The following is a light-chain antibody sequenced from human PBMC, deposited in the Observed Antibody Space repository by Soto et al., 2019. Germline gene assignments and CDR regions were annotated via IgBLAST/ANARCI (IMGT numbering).Light chain of an antibody. J-gene: IGKJ1*01. CDR3: QQYYSTPQT. V-gene: IGKV4-1*01. CDR2: WAS. Sequence: DIVLTQSPDSLAVSLGERATINCKSSQSVLYSSNNKNFLAWYQQKPGQPPKLLIYWASTRESGVPDRFSGSGFRTDFNLTISSLQAEDVAVYYCQQYYSTPQTFGQGTKVEIK. CDR1: QSVLYSSNNKNF.